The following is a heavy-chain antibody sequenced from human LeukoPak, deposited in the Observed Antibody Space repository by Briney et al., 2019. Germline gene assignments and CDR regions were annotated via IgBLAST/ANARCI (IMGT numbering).Heavy chain of an antibody. CDR2: IYPGDSDA. CDR1: GYSFTTYW. J-gene: IGHJ4*02. V-gene: IGHV5-51*01. D-gene: IGHD2-15*01. CDR3: ARRYCSGPSCYLDY. Sequence: GESLKISCKGSGYSFTTYWIGWVRQMPGKGLEWIGIIYPGDSDARYSPSFQGQVTISADKSISTAYLQWSSLKASDTAMYYCARRYCSGPSCYLDYWGQGTLVAVSS.